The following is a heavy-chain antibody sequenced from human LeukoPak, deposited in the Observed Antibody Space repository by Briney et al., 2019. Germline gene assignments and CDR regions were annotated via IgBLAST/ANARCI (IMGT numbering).Heavy chain of an antibody. D-gene: IGHD3-22*01. CDR3: ARALYDSSGYPYFDY. J-gene: IGHJ4*02. Sequence: ASVKVSCKASGYTFTSYGISWVRQAPGQGLEWMGWISAYNGSTNYAQKLQGRVTMTTDTSTSTAYMELRSLRSDDTAVYYCARALYDSSGYPYFDYWGQGTLVTVSS. CDR1: GYTFTSYG. CDR2: ISAYNGST. V-gene: IGHV1-18*01.